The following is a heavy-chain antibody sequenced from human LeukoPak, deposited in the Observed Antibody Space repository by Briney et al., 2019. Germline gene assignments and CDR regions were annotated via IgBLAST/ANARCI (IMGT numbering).Heavy chain of an antibody. Sequence: SETLSLTCAVSGYSISSGYYWGWVRQPPGEGLEWIGSIYHSGSTYYNPSLKIRVTISVDTSKNQFSLKLSSVTAADAAVYYCARLVDVWGKGTTVTVSS. CDR3: ARLVDV. CDR1: GYSISSGYY. V-gene: IGHV4-38-2*01. CDR2: IYHSGST. J-gene: IGHJ6*04.